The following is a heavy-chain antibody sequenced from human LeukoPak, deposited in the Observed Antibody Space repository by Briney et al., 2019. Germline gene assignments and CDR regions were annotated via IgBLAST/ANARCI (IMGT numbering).Heavy chain of an antibody. CDR2: ISSSSSTI. Sequence: GGSLRLSCAASGFTFSSYSMNWVRQAPGKGLEWASYISSSSSTIYYADSEKGRFTISRDNAKNSLYLQMNSLRAEDTAVYYCARGGYYDSWFDPWGQGTLVTVSS. CDR3: ARGGYYDSWFDP. J-gene: IGHJ5*02. D-gene: IGHD3-22*01. CDR1: GFTFSSYS. V-gene: IGHV3-48*04.